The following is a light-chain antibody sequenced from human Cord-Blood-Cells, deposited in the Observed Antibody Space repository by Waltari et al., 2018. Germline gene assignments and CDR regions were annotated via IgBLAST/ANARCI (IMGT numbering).Light chain of an antibody. CDR2: GAS. CDR3: QQYNNWPRT. V-gene: IGKV3-15*01. J-gene: IGKJ1*01. Sequence: IVMTQSPATPSVSPGERATLSCRASQSVSSNLAWYQQKPCQAPRLLIYGASTRATGIPARFSGSGSGTEFTLTISSLQSEDFAVYYCQQYNNWPRTFGQGTKVEIK. CDR1: QSVSSN.